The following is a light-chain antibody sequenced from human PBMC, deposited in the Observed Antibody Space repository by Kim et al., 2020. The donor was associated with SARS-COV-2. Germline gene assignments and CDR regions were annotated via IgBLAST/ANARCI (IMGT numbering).Light chain of an antibody. CDR3: AAWDDRLNGLV. Sequence: RQRVTISCSGSSSNIGNNAVNWYQQLPGKAPKLLIYYDDLLPSGVSDRFSGSKSGTSASLAISGLQSEDEAEYYCAAWDDRLNGLVFGGGTQLTVL. V-gene: IGLV1-36*01. CDR1: SSNIGNNA. J-gene: IGLJ2*01. CDR2: YDD.